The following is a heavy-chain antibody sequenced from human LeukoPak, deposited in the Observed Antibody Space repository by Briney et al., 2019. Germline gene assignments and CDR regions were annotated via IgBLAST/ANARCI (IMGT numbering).Heavy chain of an antibody. Sequence: ASVTVSCTASGYTFTSYGISWVRQAPGQGLEWMGWISAYSGNTNYAQKLQGRVTMTTDTSTSTAYMELRSLRSDDTAVYYCARDYDFWSGYYFFDYWGQGTLVTVSS. CDR2: ISAYSGNT. CDR3: ARDYDFWSGYYFFDY. D-gene: IGHD3-3*01. CDR1: GYTFTSYG. V-gene: IGHV1-18*01. J-gene: IGHJ4*02.